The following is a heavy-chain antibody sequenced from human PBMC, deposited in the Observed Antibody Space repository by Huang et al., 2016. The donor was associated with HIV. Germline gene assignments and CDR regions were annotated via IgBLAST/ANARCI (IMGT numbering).Heavy chain of an antibody. J-gene: IGHJ5*02. Sequence: QVQLVQSGAEVKQPGSSVKVSCKASGGTFSSYAISWVCQAPGQGLEWMGGIIPNFGTANDAQKFQGRVTITADESTSTAYMELSSLRSEDTAVDYCARGRDSSGGYVRHWFDPWGQGTLVTVSS. CDR3: ARGRDSSGGYVRHWFDP. CDR1: GGTFSSYA. CDR2: IIPNFGTA. D-gene: IGHD6-19*01. V-gene: IGHV1-69*13.